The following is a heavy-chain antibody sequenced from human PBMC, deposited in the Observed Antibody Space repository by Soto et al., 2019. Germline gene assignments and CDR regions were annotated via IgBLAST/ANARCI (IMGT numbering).Heavy chain of an antibody. CDR2: INPENDNT. Sequence: QVELLQSGPERKRPGASVKVSCKASLYIFSNCYIFWVRQAPGQGLDWVGWINPENDNTNVAQRFHGSVPLPTATSTATAFMELRRLTSDDTGILSWAGGAVSGYFYLHYLDVWGRGTTLTVSS. J-gene: IGHJ6*03. D-gene: IGHD4-4*01. CDR3: AGGAVSGYFYLHYLDV. V-gene: IGHV1-18*01. CDR1: LYIFSNCY.